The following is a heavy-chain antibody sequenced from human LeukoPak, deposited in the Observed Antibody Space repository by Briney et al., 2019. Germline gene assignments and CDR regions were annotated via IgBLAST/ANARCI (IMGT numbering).Heavy chain of an antibody. CDR1: GFTFSDYY. CDR2: ISSTSGSNI. D-gene: IGHD6-13*01. CDR3: ARGIAAAGTPSNWFDP. V-gene: IGHV3-11*04. J-gene: IGHJ5*02. Sequence: GGSLRLSCVASGFTFSDYYMSWIRQAPGKGLEWVSYISSTSGSNIYYAHSVKGRFTISRDNAKNSRYLQMNSLRAEDTAVYYCARGIAAAGTPSNWFDPWGQGTLVTVSS.